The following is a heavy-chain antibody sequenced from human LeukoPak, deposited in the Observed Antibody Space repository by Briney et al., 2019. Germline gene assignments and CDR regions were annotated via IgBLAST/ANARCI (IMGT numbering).Heavy chain of an antibody. CDR1: GFTVSSNY. D-gene: IGHD3-16*02. CDR2: IYSDGRT. CDR3: ARDPSNTSGRYTYFDY. J-gene: IGHJ4*02. Sequence: GGSLRLSCAASGFTVSSNYMSWVRQAPGKGLEWVSVIYSDGRTYYADSVKGRFTISRDNSKNTLYLETNSLRAEDTAVYYCARDPSNTSGRYTYFDYWGQGTLVTVSS. V-gene: IGHV3-53*01.